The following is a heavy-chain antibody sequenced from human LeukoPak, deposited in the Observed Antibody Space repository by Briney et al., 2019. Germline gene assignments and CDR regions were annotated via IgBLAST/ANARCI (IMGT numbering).Heavy chain of an antibody. V-gene: IGHV4-38-2*02. D-gene: IGHD3-10*01. CDR1: GYSISSGYY. Sequence: SETLSLTCTVSGYSISSGYYWGWIRQPPGKGLEWIGSIYHSGSTYYNPSLKSRVTMSVDTSKNQFSLKLSSVTAADTAVYYCARTYYGDNWFDPWGQGTLVTVSS. J-gene: IGHJ5*02. CDR3: ARTYYGDNWFDP. CDR2: IYHSGST.